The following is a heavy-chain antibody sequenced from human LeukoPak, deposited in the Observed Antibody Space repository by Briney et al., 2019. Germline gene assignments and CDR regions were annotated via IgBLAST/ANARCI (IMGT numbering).Heavy chain of an antibody. J-gene: IGHJ4*02. CDR2: ISSSGSTI. V-gene: IGHV3-48*03. Sequence: QPGGSLRLSCAASGFTSSSYEMNWVRQAPGKGLEWVSYISSSGSTIYYADSVKGRFTISRDNAKNSLYLQMNSLRAEDTAVYYCARDYYDSSGPPFDYWGQGTLVTVSS. CDR3: ARDYYDSSGPPFDY. D-gene: IGHD3-22*01. CDR1: GFTSSSYE.